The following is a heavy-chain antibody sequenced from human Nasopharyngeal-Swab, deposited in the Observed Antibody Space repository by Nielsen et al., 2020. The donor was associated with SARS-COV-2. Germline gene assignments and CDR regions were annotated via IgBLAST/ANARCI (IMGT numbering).Heavy chain of an antibody. V-gene: IGHV4-39*07. CDR2: IYYSGST. J-gene: IGHJ6*03. CDR3: ARERGRGGIWNYYYYYMDV. CDR1: GESFSYYY. D-gene: IGHD3-10*01. Sequence: SETLSLTCAAYGESFSYYYWGWIRQPPGKGLEWIGSIYYSGSTYYNPSLKSRVTISVDTSKNQFSLKLSSVTAADTAVYYCARERGRGGIWNYYYYYMDVWGKETTVTVSS.